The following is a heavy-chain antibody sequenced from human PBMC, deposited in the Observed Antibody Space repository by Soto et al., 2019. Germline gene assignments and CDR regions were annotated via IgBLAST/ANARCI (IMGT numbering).Heavy chain of an antibody. CDR3: AKANFRVVHPLVFDY. J-gene: IGHJ4*02. Sequence: GSLRLSCEASGFTFSSYAMNWVRQAPGKGLEWISVISGSGGATYFADSVKGRFVISRNNSKNTLYLQMNSLRAEDTAIYYCAKANFRVVHPLVFDYWGQGSWVTVSS. D-gene: IGHD3-3*01. CDR2: ISGSGGAT. CDR1: GFTFSSYA. V-gene: IGHV3-23*01.